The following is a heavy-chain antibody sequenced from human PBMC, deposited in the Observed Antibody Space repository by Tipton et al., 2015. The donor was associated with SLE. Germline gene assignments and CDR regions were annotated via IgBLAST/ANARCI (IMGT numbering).Heavy chain of an antibody. CDR1: GFTVSSNY. CDR3: ARGLTIAVAGAFDY. J-gene: IGHJ4*02. Sequence: SGFTVSSNYMSWVRQAPGKGLEWVSVIYSGGSTYYADSVKGRFTISRDNSKNTLYLQMNSLRAEDTAVYYCARGLTIAVAGAFDYWGQGTLGTVSS. D-gene: IGHD6-19*01. CDR2: IYSGGST. V-gene: IGHV3-53*05.